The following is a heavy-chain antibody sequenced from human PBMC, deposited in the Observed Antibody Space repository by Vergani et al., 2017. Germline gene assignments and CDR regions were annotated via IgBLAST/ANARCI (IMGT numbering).Heavy chain of an antibody. Sequence: QITLKESGPTLVKPTQTLTLTCSFSGFSLSTSEVGVGWIRQPPGKALGWLALICWNDDKRYSPSLKSRLTITKDTSKNQVVVTMTNMDPVDTATYYRAHTTRDGYNHGFDIWGQGTMVTVSS. CDR1: GFSLSTSEVG. CDR2: ICWNDDK. CDR3: AHTTRDGYNHGFDI. J-gene: IGHJ3*02. D-gene: IGHD5-24*01. V-gene: IGHV2-5*01.